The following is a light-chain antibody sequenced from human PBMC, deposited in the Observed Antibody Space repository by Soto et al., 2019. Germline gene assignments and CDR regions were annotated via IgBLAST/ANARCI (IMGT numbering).Light chain of an antibody. J-gene: IGKJ4*01. V-gene: IGKV3-11*01. CDR3: QQRSNWPPT. CDR1: HTVANF. CDR2: DVS. Sequence: DTVLIQSPATLSLSPGERATLSCRASHTVANFLAWYQHKACQTPILLIYDVSNSATGIPARFSGSGSGTDSTPTISGLVPDDFAVYYCQQRSNWPPTFGRGTNVEIK.